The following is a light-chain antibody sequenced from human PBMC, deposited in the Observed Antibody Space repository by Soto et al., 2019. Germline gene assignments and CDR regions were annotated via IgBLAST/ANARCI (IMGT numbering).Light chain of an antibody. J-gene: IGKJ2*01. Sequence: EIVLTQSPGTLSLSPGERATLSCRASQSISSSYLAWYQQKPGQAPRVLIYGASSRATGIPDRFSGSGSGTDFTLTISRLEPEDLAVYYCQQYGNPPPNALGQGTKVEIK. CDR1: QSISSSY. CDR3: QQYGNPPPNA. V-gene: IGKV3-20*01. CDR2: GAS.